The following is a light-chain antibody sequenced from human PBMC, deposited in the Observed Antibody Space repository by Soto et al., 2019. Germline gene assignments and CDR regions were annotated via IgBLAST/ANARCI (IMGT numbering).Light chain of an antibody. CDR2: EVS. CDR3: MQGIQFPWT. Sequence: DIVMTQTPLSLSVTPGQPASISCKSSQSLLHSDGKTCLYWYLQKPGQPPQLLIYEVSNRFSVVKDRXTGSGSVTDFTLRISRVEAEDVGLYYCMQGIQFPWTFGQGTKVEIK. CDR1: QSLLHSDGKTC. J-gene: IGKJ1*01. V-gene: IGKV2D-29*01.